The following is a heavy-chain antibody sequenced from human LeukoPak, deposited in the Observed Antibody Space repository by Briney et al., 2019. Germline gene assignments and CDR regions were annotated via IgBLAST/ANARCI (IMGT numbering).Heavy chain of an antibody. CDR3: ATSDYGGPYWYFDL. J-gene: IGHJ2*01. Sequence: GGSLRLSCEASGFTFDDYAMHWVRQAPGKGLEWVSLISGDGGSTYYADSVKGRFTISRDNSKNSLYLQMNSLRTEDTALYYCATSDYGGPYWYFDLWGRGTLVTVSS. V-gene: IGHV3-43*02. CDR2: ISGDGGST. CDR1: GFTFDDYA. D-gene: IGHD4-23*01.